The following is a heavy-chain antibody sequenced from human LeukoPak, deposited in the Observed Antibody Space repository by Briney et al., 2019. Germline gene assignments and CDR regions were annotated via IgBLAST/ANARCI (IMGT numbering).Heavy chain of an antibody. V-gene: IGHV3-23*03. CDR2: IYSDGST. CDR3: AKAPTYGLDV. CDR1: GLTFSNYA. J-gene: IGHJ6*02. Sequence: GGSLRLSCAASGLTFSNYAMSWVRQAAGKGLDWVSVIYSDGSTYYADSVKGRFTISKDNSKNTLYLQMNSLRAEDTAVYYCAKAPTYGLDVWGQGTTVTVSS.